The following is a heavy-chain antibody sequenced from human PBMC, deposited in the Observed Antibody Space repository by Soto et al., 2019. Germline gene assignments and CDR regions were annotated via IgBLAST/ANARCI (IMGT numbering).Heavy chain of an antibody. J-gene: IGHJ4*02. CDR3: ARANVLRFLEWTYFDY. CDR1: GGSISSYY. Sequence: PSETLSLTCTVSGGSISSYYWSWIRQPPGKGLEWIGYIYYSGSTNYNPSLKSRVTISVDTSKNQFSLKLSSVTAADTAVYYCARANVLRFLEWTYFDYWGQGTLVTVSS. V-gene: IGHV4-59*01. D-gene: IGHD3-3*01. CDR2: IYYSGST.